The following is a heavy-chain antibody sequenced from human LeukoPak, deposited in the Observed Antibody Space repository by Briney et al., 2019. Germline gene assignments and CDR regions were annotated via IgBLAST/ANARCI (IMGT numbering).Heavy chain of an antibody. CDR1: GFTFSSYG. CDR3: AKDSSNRGVRGVITY. CDR2: TRYDGSNK. J-gene: IGHJ4*02. V-gene: IGHV3-30*02. D-gene: IGHD3-10*01. Sequence: GGSLRLSCAASGFTFSSYGMHWVRQAPGKGLEWVAFTRYDGSNKYYADSVKGRFTISRDNSKNTLYLQMNSLRAEDTAVYYCAKDSSNRGVRGVITYWGQGTLVTVSS.